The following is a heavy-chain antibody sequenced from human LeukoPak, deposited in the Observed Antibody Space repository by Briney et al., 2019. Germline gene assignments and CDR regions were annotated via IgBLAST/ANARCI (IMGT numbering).Heavy chain of an antibody. CDR1: GGTFSSYA. Sequence: SVKVSCKASGGTFSSYAISWVRQAPGQGLEWMGRIIPILGIANYAQRFQGRVTITADKSTSTAYMELSSLRSEDTAVYYCAAITAGMDVWGQGTTVTVSS. CDR2: IIPILGIA. CDR3: AAITAGMDV. J-gene: IGHJ6*02. V-gene: IGHV1-69*04. D-gene: IGHD1-14*01.